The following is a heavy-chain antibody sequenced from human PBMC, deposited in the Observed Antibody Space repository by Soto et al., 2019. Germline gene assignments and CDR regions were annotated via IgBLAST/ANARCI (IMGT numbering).Heavy chain of an antibody. CDR2: IVPVFGRP. J-gene: IGHJ4*02. D-gene: IGHD5-12*01. CDR1: GGSFSNFG. CDR3: AREGSGYNF. Sequence: GASVKVSCKASGGSFSNFGISWVRQAPGQGLEWMGGIVPVFGRPNYAQGFRGRLTITADESTSTGYMELTSLRSDDTAVYYCAREGSGYNFWGQGTQVTVSS. V-gene: IGHV1-69*13.